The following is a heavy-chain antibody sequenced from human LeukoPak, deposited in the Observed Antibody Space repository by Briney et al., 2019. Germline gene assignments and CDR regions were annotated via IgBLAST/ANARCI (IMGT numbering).Heavy chain of an antibody. Sequence: SETLSLTCTVSGGSISSSSYYWGWIRQPPGKGLEWIGGIYYSGSTYYNPSLKSRVTISVDTSKNQFSLKLSSVTAADTAVYYCARHPQWLAVFDYWGQGTLVTVSS. V-gene: IGHV4-39*01. J-gene: IGHJ4*02. CDR2: IYYSGST. CDR1: GGSISSSSYY. D-gene: IGHD6-19*01. CDR3: ARHPQWLAVFDY.